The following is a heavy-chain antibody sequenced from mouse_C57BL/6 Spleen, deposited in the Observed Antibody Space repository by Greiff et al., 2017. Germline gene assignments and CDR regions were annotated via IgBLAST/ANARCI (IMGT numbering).Heavy chain of an antibody. CDR1: GYTFTSYW. Sequence: VQLQQSGAELVRPGSSVKLSCKASGYTFTSYWMDWVKQRPGPGLEWIGNIYPSDSETHYNQKFKDKGTLTVDKSSSTASMQISSLTSEDAAVYYGARGSYGSSLLYFDDWGTGTTVTVSS. CDR3: ARGSYGSSLLYFDD. D-gene: IGHD1-1*01. CDR2: IYPSDSET. V-gene: IGHV1-61*01. J-gene: IGHJ1*03.